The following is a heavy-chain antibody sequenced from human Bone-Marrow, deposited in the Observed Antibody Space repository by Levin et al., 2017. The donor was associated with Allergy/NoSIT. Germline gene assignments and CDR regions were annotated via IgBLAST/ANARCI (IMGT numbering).Heavy chain of an antibody. J-gene: IGHJ5*02. D-gene: IGHD3-22*01. CDR2: IYPADSDT. V-gene: IGHV5-51*01. Sequence: GESLKISCKGSGYSFTNYWIGWVRQMPGKGLEWMGIIYPADSDTRYSPSFQGQVTISADKSISTAYLQWSSLKASDTAMYYCARPPYYYAGSGAGFDPWGQGTLVTVSS. CDR1: GYSFTNYW. CDR3: ARPPYYYAGSGAGFDP.